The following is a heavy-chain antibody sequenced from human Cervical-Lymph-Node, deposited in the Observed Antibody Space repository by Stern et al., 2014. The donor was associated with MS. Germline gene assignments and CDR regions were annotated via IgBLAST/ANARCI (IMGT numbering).Heavy chain of an antibody. CDR2: INSDGSST. CDR3: TSGNYGMDV. Sequence: EVQLVEPGGGLVQPGGSLRLSCAASGFTFSSAWMYWVRQAPGKGLVCVSRINSDGSSTYYADSVKGRFNTSRDNAKSTLYLQMNSLRAEDTAVYYCTSGNYGMDVWGQGTTVTVSS. CDR1: GFTFSSAW. D-gene: IGHD1-26*01. J-gene: IGHJ6*02. V-gene: IGHV3-74*02.